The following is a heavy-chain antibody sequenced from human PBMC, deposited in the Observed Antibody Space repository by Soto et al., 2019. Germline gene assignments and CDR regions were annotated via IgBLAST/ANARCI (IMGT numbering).Heavy chain of an antibody. CDR2: IKQDGSEK. CDR3: ARDPLIVLVLAATYYYYYYGMDV. D-gene: IGHD2-2*01. J-gene: IGHJ6*02. CDR1: GFTFSSYW. V-gene: IGHV3-7*01. Sequence: PGGSLRLSCAASGFTFSSYWMSWVRQAPGKGLEWVANIKQDGSEKYYVDSVKGRFTISRDNAKNSLYLQMNSLRAEDTAVYYCARDPLIVLVLAATYYYYYYGMDVWGQGTTVTVSS.